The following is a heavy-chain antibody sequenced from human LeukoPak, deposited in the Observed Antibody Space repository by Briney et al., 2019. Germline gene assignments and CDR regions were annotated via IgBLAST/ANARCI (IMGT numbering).Heavy chain of an antibody. CDR3: ASSSGWYFGY. CDR2: IYYTGST. CDR1: GGSISRGDYY. Sequence: SETLSLTCTVSGGSISRGDYYWSWIRQPPGTGLEWIGYIYYTGSTYYNPSLKSRVTMAVDTSKNQFSLKLSSVTAADTAVYYCASSSGWYFGYWGQGTLVTVSS. V-gene: IGHV4-30-4*01. D-gene: IGHD6-19*01. J-gene: IGHJ4*02.